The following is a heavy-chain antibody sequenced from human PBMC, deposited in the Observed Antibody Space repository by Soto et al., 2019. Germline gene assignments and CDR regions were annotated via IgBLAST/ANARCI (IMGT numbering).Heavy chain of an antibody. V-gene: IGHV4-4*07. CDR2: IYATGTT. CDR1: GASISGFH. Sequence: SETLSLTCTVSGASISGFHWSWIRKSAGRGLEWIGRIYATGTTDYNPSLKSRVMMSVDTSKKQFSLKLRSVTAADTAVYYCVRDGTKTLRDWFDPWGQGISVTVSS. CDR3: VRDGTKTLRDWFDP. J-gene: IGHJ5*02. D-gene: IGHD1-1*01.